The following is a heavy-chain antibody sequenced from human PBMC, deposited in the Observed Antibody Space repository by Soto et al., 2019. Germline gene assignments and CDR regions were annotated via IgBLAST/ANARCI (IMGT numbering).Heavy chain of an antibody. D-gene: IGHD1-1*01. CDR1: GASISGFC. V-gene: IGHV4-4*07. CDR2: IYATGTT. Sequence: SETLSLTCTVSGASISGFCWSWIRKSAGKGLEWIGRIYATGTTDYNPSLKSRVMMSVDTSKKQFSLKLRSVTAADTAVYYCVRDGTKTLRDWFDPWGQGISVTVSS. CDR3: VRDGTKTLRDWFDP. J-gene: IGHJ5*02.